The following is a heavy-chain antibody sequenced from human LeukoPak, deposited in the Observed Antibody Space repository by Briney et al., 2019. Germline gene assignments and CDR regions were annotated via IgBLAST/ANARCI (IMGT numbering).Heavy chain of an antibody. V-gene: IGHV4-4*07. CDR2: FYTSGST. D-gene: IGHD1-26*01. Sequence: SETLSLTCTVSGDSITSYYWSWIRQPAGKGLEWIGRFYTSGSTNYNPSLKSRVTMSVDTSKKQFSLKLTSVTAADTAMYYCARTSGSYFDYWGQGSLVTVSS. J-gene: IGHJ4*02. CDR1: GDSITSYY. CDR3: ARTSGSYFDY.